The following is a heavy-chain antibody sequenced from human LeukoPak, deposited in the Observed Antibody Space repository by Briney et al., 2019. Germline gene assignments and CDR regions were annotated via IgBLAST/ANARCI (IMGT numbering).Heavy chain of an antibody. D-gene: IGHD3-9*01. CDR1: GYTFTSYG. CDR3: ARDKYDILTGYYKPTFYYYYMDV. V-gene: IGHV1-18*01. J-gene: IGHJ6*03. CDR2: ISAYNGNT. Sequence: ASVKVSSKASGYTFTSYGISWVRQAPGQGLEWMGWISAYNGNTNYAQKLQGRVTMTTDTSTSTAYMELRSLRSDDTAVYYCARDKYDILTGYYKPTFYYYYMDVWGKGTTVTVSS.